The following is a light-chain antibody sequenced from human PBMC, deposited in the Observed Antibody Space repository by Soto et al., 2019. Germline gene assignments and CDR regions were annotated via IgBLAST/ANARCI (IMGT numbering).Light chain of an antibody. CDR1: QTILSN. Sequence: ILLTQSPATLSVSQSARIXLSGRASQTILSNLAWYQQKPGQAPRLLIYGASTRATGLPARFSGSGSGTEFTLTISSLQSEDFAVYYCQQYNNWPITFGQGTRLEI. V-gene: IGKV3-15*01. CDR3: QQYNNWPIT. J-gene: IGKJ5*01. CDR2: GAS.